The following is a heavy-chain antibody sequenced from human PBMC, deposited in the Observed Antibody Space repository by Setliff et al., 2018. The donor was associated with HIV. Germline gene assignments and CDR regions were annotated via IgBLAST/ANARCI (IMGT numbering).Heavy chain of an antibody. D-gene: IGHD3-22*01. Sequence: SETLSLTCTVSGGSIRNYYWSWIRQPAGKGLEWIGRIYTSGSAKYNPSPKSRVTMSVDTSKNQFSLKLSSVTAAAPAVYYCARVVNHYDSSGYFGGYYYYMDVWGKGTTVTVSS. CDR1: GGSIRNYY. V-gene: IGHV4-4*07. J-gene: IGHJ6*03. CDR2: IYTSGSA. CDR3: ARVVNHYDSSGYFGGYYYYMDV.